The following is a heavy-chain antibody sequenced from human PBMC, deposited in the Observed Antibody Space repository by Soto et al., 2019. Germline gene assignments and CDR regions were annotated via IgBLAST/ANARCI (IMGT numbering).Heavy chain of an antibody. V-gene: IGHV3-23*01. CDR3: AKDHIYSNYGHFWYMDV. CDR1: GFTFSSYA. CDR2: ISGSGGST. J-gene: IGHJ6*03. Sequence: EVQLLESGGGLVQPGGSLRLSCAASGFTFSSYAMSWVRQAPGKGLEWVSAISGSGGSTYYADSVKGRFTISRDNSKNTLYLQMNSLRAEDTAVYYCAKDHIYSNYGHFWYMDVWGKGTTVTVSS. D-gene: IGHD4-4*01.